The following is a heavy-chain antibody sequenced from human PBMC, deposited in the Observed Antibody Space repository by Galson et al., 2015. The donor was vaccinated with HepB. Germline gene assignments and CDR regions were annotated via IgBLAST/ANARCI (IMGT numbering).Heavy chain of an antibody. CDR1: GSTFTSYY. CDR3: ATMGGWLVKQNAFDI. Sequence: SVKVSCKASGSTFTSYYMHWVRQAPGQGLEWMGIIDPSGGSTSYAQKFQGRVTMTRDTSTSTVYMGLSSLRSEDTAVYYCATMGGWLVKQNAFDIWGQGTMVTVSS. J-gene: IGHJ3*02. CDR2: IDPSGGST. D-gene: IGHD6-19*01. V-gene: IGHV1-46*01.